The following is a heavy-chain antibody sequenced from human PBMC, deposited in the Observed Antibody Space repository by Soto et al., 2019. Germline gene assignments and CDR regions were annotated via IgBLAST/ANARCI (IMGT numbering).Heavy chain of an antibody. V-gene: IGHV1-69*12. CDR3: ARGARPMTTVTDFDY. CDR2: IIPIFGTA. Sequence: QVQLVQSGAEVKKPESSVKVSCKASGGTFSSYAISWVRQAPGQGLEWMGGIIPIFGTANYAQKFQGRVTITADESTSTADMELSSLRSEDTAVYYCARGARPMTTVTDFDYWGQGTLVTVSS. CDR1: GGTFSSYA. D-gene: IGHD4-17*01. J-gene: IGHJ4*02.